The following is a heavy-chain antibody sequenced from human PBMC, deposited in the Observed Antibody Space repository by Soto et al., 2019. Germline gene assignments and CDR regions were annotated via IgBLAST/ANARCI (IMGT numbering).Heavy chain of an antibody. CDR1: GGSISSGGYY. J-gene: IGHJ4*02. CDR3: ARLRVVVTPLFDY. D-gene: IGHD3-22*01. CDR2: IYYSGST. V-gene: IGHV4-31*03. Sequence: SETLSLTCTVSGGSISSGGYYWSWIRQHPGKGLEWIGYIYYSGSTYYNPSLKSRVTISVDTSKNQFSLKLSSVTAADTAVYYCARLRVVVTPLFDYWGQGTLVTVSS.